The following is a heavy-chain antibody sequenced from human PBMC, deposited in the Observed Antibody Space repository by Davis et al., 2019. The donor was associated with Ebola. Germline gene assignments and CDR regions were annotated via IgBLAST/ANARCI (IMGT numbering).Heavy chain of an antibody. CDR1: GGSISSHY. CDR2: IYYSGST. D-gene: IGHD4-17*01. CDR3: AREAYGDYYDAFDI. J-gene: IGHJ3*02. V-gene: IGHV4-59*11. Sequence: PSETLSLTCTVSGGSISSHYWSWIRQPPGKGLEWIGYIYYSGSTNYNPSLKSRVTISVDTSKNQFSLRLSSVTAADTAVYYCAREAYGDYYDAFDIWGQGTMVTVSS.